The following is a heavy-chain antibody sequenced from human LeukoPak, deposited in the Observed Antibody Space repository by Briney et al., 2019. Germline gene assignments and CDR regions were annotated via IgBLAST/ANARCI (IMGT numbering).Heavy chain of an antibody. CDR3: AKGDVAVTAMNYFDY. CDR2: ISGSGVNT. V-gene: IGHV3-23*01. D-gene: IGHD2-21*02. CDR1: GFTFSSYW. J-gene: IGHJ4*02. Sequence: PGGSLRLSCAASGFTFSSYWMHWVRQAPGKGLEWVSLISGSGVNTQYADSVKGRFTISRDSSKNTLYLQMNSLRAEDTAVYYCAKGDVAVTAMNYFDYWGQGTLVTVSS.